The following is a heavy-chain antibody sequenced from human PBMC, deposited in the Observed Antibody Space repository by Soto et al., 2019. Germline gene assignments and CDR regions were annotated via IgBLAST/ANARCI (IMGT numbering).Heavy chain of an antibody. CDR1: GYSFTDYH. V-gene: IGHV1-2*04. CDR2: INPKSGGT. Sequence: SVKVSCKASGYSFTDYHIHWVRQAPGQGLEWLGRINPKSGGTSTAQKFQGWVTMTTDTSISTASMGLTRLTSDDTAIYYCARGDSTDCSNGVCSFFYNHDMDVWGQGTTVTVSS. J-gene: IGHJ6*02. CDR3: ARGDSTDCSNGVCSFFYNHDMDV. D-gene: IGHD2-8*01.